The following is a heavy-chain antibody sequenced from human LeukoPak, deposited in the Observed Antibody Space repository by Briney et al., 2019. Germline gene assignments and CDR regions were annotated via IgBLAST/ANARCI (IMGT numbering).Heavy chain of an antibody. CDR1: GFTFSSYA. Sequence: GGSLRLSCAASGFTFSSYAMSWVRQAPGKGLEWVSAISGSGGSTYYADSVKGRFTISRDNSKDTLYLQMNSLRAEDTAVYYCAKPSGRLRDPGPWGQGTLVTVSS. CDR3: AKPSGRLRDPGP. J-gene: IGHJ5*02. V-gene: IGHV3-23*01. D-gene: IGHD3-10*01. CDR2: ISGSGGST.